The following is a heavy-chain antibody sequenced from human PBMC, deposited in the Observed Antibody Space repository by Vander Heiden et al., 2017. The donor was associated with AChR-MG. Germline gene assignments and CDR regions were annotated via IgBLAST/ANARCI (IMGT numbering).Heavy chain of an antibody. V-gene: IGHV5-51*03. CDR2: INPGDSEA. J-gene: IGHJ4*02. CDR3: ARGFYNFDY. CDR1: GYSFTNHW. Sequence: EVQLVQSGGEVKKPGESLKISCQGSGYSFTNHWIGWVRQMPGKGLEYMGIINPGDSEARDSPSFQGQVTISGDRSISTAYLKWSSLKASDTAVYYCARGFYNFDYWGQGTLVTVSS.